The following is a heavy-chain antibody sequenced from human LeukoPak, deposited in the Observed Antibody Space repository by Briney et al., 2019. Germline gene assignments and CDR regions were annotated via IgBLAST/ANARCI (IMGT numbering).Heavy chain of an antibody. CDR3: AREVVATASAFDC. J-gene: IGHJ4*02. D-gene: IGHD2-21*01. Sequence: GGSLRLSCTASGFSFSSFWMSWVRQAPGKGLEWVANIKDDGSVKNHVDSLKGRFSISRDNARNSLYLQISSLRAEDTAVYYCAREVVATASAFDCWGQGTLVTVSS. CDR1: GFSFSSFW. CDR2: IKDDGSVK. V-gene: IGHV3-7*03.